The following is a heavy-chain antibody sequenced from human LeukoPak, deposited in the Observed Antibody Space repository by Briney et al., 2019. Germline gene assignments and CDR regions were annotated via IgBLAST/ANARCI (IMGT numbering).Heavy chain of an antibody. D-gene: IGHD1-26*01. CDR3: ARGIVGATIWFDP. V-gene: IGHV4-39*07. CDR2: IYYSGST. J-gene: IGHJ5*02. Sequence: SETLSLTCTVSGGSISSSSYYWGWIRQPPGKGLEWIGSIYYSGSTYYNPSLKSRVTISVDTSKNQFSLKLSSVTAADTAVYYCARGIVGATIWFDPWGQGTLVTVSS. CDR1: GGSISSSSYY.